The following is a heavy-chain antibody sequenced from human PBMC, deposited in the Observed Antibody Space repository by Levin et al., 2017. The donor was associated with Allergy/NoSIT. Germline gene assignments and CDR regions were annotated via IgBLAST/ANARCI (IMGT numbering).Heavy chain of an antibody. CDR3: ARIQYYYDSSGYITYYFDY. D-gene: IGHD3-22*01. J-gene: IGHJ4*02. V-gene: IGHV2-70*04. CDR1: GFSLSTSGMR. Sequence: SGPTLVKPTQTLTLTCTFSGFSLSTSGMRVSWIRQPPGKALEWLARIDWDDDKFYSTSLKTRLTISKDTSKNQVVLTMTNMDPVDTATYYCARIQYYYDSSGYITYYFDYWGQGTLVTVSS. CDR2: IDWDDDK.